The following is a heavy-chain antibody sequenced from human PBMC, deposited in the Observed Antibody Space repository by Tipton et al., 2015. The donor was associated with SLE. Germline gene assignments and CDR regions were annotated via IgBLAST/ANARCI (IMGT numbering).Heavy chain of an antibody. CDR2: ISYDGSNK. V-gene: IGHV3-30-3*01. Sequence: SLRLSCAASGFTFSSYAMHWVRQAPGKGLEWVAVISYDGSNKYYADSVKGRFTISRDNSKNTLYLQMNSLRAEDTAVYYCARALYSSGWDDAFDIWGQGKMVTVSS. J-gene: IGHJ3*02. CDR3: ARALYSSGWDDAFDI. CDR1: GFTFSSYA. D-gene: IGHD6-19*01.